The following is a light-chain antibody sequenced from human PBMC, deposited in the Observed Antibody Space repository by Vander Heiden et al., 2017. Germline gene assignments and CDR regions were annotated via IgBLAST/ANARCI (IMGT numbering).Light chain of an antibody. V-gene: IGLV2-14*01. J-gene: IGLJ1*01. Sequence: QSALTQPASVSGSPGQSITLSCTGTRSDIGNSNYVSWYQLYPGKAPRLIIYDVNNRTSGISNRFSGSKSGNTASLTISGLQPEDEADYFCSSYIPDRSSRTSFYVFGTGTTVTVL. CDR1: RSDIGNSNY. CDR3: SSYIPDRSSRTSFYV. CDR2: DVN.